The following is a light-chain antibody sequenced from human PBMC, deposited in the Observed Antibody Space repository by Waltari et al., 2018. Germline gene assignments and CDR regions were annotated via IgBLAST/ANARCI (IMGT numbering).Light chain of an antibody. CDR2: WAS. J-gene: IGKJ1*01. CDR3: QQYYSNPRM. Sequence: DIVMTQSPDSLAVSLGERATINCKSSPSVLYSSNNKNYLAWYQQKPGQPPKLLIYWASTRESGVPDRFSGSGSGTDFTLTISSLQAEDVAVYYCQQYYSNPRMFGQGTKVEIK. CDR1: PSVLYSSNNKNY. V-gene: IGKV4-1*01.